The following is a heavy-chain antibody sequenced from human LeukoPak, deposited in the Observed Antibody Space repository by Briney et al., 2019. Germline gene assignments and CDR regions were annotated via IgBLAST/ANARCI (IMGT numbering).Heavy chain of an antibody. CDR2: IIPIFGTA. Sequence: GSSVKVSCKASGGTFSSYAISWVRQDPGQGLEWMGGIIPIFGTANYAQKFQGRVTITADESTSTAYMELSSLRSEDTAVYYCARDGIVVVPAAMFYWGQGTLVTVSS. J-gene: IGHJ4*02. D-gene: IGHD2-2*01. CDR3: ARDGIVVVPAAMFY. CDR1: GGTFSSYA. V-gene: IGHV1-69*01.